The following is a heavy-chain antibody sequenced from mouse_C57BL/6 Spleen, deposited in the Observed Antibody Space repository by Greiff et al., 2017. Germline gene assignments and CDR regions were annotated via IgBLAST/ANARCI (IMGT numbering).Heavy chain of an antibody. CDR2: ISSGGSYT. CDR1: GFTFSSYG. Sequence: EVQVVESGGDLVKPGGSLKLSCAASGFTFSSYGMSWVRQTPDKRLEWVATISSGGSYTYYPDSVKGRFTISRDNAKNTLYLQMSSLKSEDTAMYYCARRTGKAMDYWGQGTSVTVSS. V-gene: IGHV5-6*01. D-gene: IGHD4-1*01. J-gene: IGHJ4*01. CDR3: ARRTGKAMDY.